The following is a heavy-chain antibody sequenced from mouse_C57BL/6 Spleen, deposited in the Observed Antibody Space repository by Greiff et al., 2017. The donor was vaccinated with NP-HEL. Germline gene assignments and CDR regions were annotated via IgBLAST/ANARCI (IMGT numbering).Heavy chain of an antibody. CDR1: GYTFTDYY. CDR2: INPYNGGT. J-gene: IGHJ2*01. D-gene: IGHD1-1*02. Sequence: EVQLQQSGPVLVKPGASVKMSCKASGYTFTDYYMNWVKQSHGKSLEWIGVINPYNGGTSYNQKFKGKATLTVDKSSSTAYMELNSLTSEDSAVYYCASGRGPSFDYWGQGTTRTVSS. V-gene: IGHV1-19*01. CDR3: ASGRGPSFDY.